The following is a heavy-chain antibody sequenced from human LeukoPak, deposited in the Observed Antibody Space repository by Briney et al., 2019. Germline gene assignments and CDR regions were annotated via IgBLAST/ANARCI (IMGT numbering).Heavy chain of an antibody. D-gene: IGHD5-12*01. V-gene: IGHV1-8*03. CDR1: GYTFTSYD. J-gene: IGHJ4*02. CDR3: ARDRGYSDYDPDDY. Sequence: GASVKVSCKASGYTFTSYDINWVRQATGQGLEWMGWMNPNSGNTGYAQKFQGRVTITRDTSASTAYMELSSLRSEDTAVYYCARDRGYSDYDPDDYWGQGTLVTVSS. CDR2: MNPNSGNT.